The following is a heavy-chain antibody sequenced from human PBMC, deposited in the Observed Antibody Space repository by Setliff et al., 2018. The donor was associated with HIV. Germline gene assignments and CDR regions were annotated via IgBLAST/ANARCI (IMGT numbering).Heavy chain of an antibody. J-gene: IGHJ6*03. CDR1: GGSISSGGYY. Sequence: PSETLPLTCTVSGGSISSGGYYWSWIRQHPEKGREWIGYIYYSGSTHYNPSLRSRVTISLDTSKSSLDTSKSLFSLKLSSLTAAATAVYYCARGRAYMDVWGKGTTVTVSS. CDR3: ARGRAYMDV. CDR2: IYYSGST. V-gene: IGHV4-31*03. D-gene: IGHD3-10*01.